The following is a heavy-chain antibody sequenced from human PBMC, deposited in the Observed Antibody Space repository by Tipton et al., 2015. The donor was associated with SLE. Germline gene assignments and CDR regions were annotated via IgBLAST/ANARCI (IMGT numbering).Heavy chain of an antibody. J-gene: IGHJ6*02. CDR1: GVPISSGGYS. V-gene: IGHV4-30-2*01. CDR3: ARDPSSSRPGGMDV. CDR2: IFHRGST. Sequence: TLSLTCTVSGVPISSGGYSLSWIRQPPGKGLEWIGYIFHRGSTYYNPSLKSRVTISVDRSKNQFSLQLSSVTAADTAVYYCARDPSSSRPGGMDVWGQGTTVTVSS. D-gene: IGHD6-13*01.